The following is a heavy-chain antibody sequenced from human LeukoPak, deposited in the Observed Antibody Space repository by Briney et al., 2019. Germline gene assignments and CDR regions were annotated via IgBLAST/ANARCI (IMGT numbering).Heavy chain of an antibody. D-gene: IGHD3-9*01. CDR1: GFTFSSYA. Sequence: GGSPRLSCAASGFTFSSYAMHWVRRAPGKGLEWVAVISCDGSNKYYADSVKGRFTISRDNSKNTLYLQMNSLRAEDTAVYYCATLYDILTGYPSRVDYWGQGTLVTVSS. V-gene: IGHV3-30-3*01. CDR2: ISCDGSNK. CDR3: ATLYDILTGYPSRVDY. J-gene: IGHJ4*02.